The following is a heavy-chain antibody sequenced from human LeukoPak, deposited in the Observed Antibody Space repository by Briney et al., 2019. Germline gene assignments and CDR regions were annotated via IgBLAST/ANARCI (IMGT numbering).Heavy chain of an antibody. CDR2: ISAYDHNT. CDR1: GYTYSRYG. CDR3: ASLVDTAMATDGDY. Sequence: ASEKVSCKASGYTYSRYGFCWVRQATGQWLEWMGWISAYDHNTKYAQKFHGRVTMTRDTSTSTVYMELSSLRSEDTAVYYCASLVDTAMATDGDYWGQGTLVTVSS. D-gene: IGHD5-18*01. V-gene: IGHV1-18*01. J-gene: IGHJ4*02.